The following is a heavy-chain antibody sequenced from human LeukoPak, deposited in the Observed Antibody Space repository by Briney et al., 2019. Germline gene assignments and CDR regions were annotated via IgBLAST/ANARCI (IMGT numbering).Heavy chain of an antibody. CDR2: IYYSGST. D-gene: IGHD2-21*02. J-gene: IGHJ4*02. V-gene: IGHV4-59*08. CDR3: ARLTAPNYYFDY. CDR1: GGSISSYY. Sequence: SETLSLTCTVSGGSISSYYWSWIRQPPGKGLEWIGYIYYSGSTDYNPSLKSRVTISVDTSKNQFSLKLSSVTAADTAVYYCARLTAPNYYFDYWGQGTLVTISS.